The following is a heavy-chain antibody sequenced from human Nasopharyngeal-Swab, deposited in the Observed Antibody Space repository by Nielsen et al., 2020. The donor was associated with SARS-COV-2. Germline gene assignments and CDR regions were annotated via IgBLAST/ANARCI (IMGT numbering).Heavy chain of an antibody. CDR3: ARKRGEQWLSQFDY. J-gene: IGHJ4*02. V-gene: IGHV1-18*01. CDR1: GYTFINYG. Sequence: ASVKVSCKASGYTFINYGITWVRQAPGQGLEWMGWSSAYNSNTNYAQKFQGRVTMTTATSTNNAYMELRSLRSDGPAVYYCARKRGEQWLSQFDYWGQGTLVTVSS. CDR2: SSAYNSNT. D-gene: IGHD6-19*01.